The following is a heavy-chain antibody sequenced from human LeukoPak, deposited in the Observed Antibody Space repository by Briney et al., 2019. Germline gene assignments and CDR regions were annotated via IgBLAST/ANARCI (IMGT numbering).Heavy chain of an antibody. J-gene: IGHJ4*02. CDR2: IIPIFGTA. Sequence: SVKVSCKASGGTFSSYTISWVRQAPGQGLEWMGGIIPIFGTANYAQKFQGRVTLTTDESTSTAYMELSSLRSEDTAVYYCARTTYYYDSSGYYHLSLYYFDYWGQGTLVTVSS. D-gene: IGHD3-22*01. CDR1: GGTFSSYT. V-gene: IGHV1-69*05. CDR3: ARTTYYYDSSGYYHLSLYYFDY.